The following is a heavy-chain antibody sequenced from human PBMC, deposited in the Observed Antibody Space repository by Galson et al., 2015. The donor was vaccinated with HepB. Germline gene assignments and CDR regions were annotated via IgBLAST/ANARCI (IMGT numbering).Heavy chain of an antibody. CDR2: IIPIFGTA. D-gene: IGHD3-10*01. Sequence: SVKVSCKASGGTFSSYATSWVRQAPGQGLEWMGGIIPIFGTANYAQKFQGRVTITADESTSTAYMELSSLRSEDTAVYYCAREVLWLGELAQLDVWGQGTTVTVSS. J-gene: IGHJ6*02. V-gene: IGHV1-69*13. CDR3: AREVLWLGELAQLDV. CDR1: GGTFSSYA.